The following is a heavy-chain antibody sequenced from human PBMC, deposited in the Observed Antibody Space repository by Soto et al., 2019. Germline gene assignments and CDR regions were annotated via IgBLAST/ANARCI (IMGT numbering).Heavy chain of an antibody. J-gene: IGHJ3*01. CDR1: GYTFTSYG. D-gene: IGHD3-22*01. Sequence: GASVKVSCKASGYTFTSYGISWVRQAPGQGLEWMGWISAYKGNTHYTQNLQGRVTVTTDTSTSTAHMELRSLRSDDTAVYYCARDFGSSGNYYAGGAFDFWGQGTLVTVSS. V-gene: IGHV1-18*04. CDR3: ARDFGSSGNYYAGGAFDF. CDR2: ISAYKGNT.